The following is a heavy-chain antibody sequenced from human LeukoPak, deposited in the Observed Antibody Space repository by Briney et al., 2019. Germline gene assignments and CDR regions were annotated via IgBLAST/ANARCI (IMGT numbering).Heavy chain of an antibody. J-gene: IGHJ4*02. CDR1: GGSISSYY. D-gene: IGHD3-22*01. V-gene: IGHV4-59*08. Sequence: SEILSLTCTVSGGSISSYYWSWIRQPPGKGLEWIGYIYYSGSTNYNPSLKSRVTISVDTSKNQFSLKLSSVTAADTAVYYCARHWNPDYYDSSGYYWYWYFDYWGQGTLVTVSS. CDR2: IYYSGST. CDR3: ARHWNPDYYDSSGYYWYWYFDY.